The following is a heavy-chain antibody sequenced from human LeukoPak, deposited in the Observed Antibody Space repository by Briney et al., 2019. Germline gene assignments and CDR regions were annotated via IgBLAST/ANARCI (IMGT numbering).Heavy chain of an antibody. CDR3: AREKDFSLWDAAVDY. J-gene: IGHJ4*02. V-gene: IGHV4-59*12. CDR2: IYYTGST. Sequence: PSETLSLTCTVSGCSISTYYWSWIRQPPGKGLEWIGYIYYTGSTNYNPSLKGRVTMSVDTSKNQFSLKLSSVTAADTAVYYCAREKDFSLWDAAVDYWGQGTLVTVSS. D-gene: IGHD3-3*01. CDR1: GCSISTYY.